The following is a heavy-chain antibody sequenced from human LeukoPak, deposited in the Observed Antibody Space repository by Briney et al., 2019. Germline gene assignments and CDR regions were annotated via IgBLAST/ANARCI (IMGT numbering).Heavy chain of an antibody. CDR2: ISNNGGYT. CDR1: GFTFSSSA. V-gene: IGHV3-23*01. CDR3: AKQLGYCSDGSCYFPY. J-gene: IGHJ4*02. D-gene: IGHD2-15*01. Sequence: GGSLRLSCAASGFTFSSSAMSWVRQAPGKGLEWVSAISNNGGYTYYADSVQGRFTISRDSSKSTLCLQMNSLRAEDTAVYYCAKQLGYCSDGSCYFPYWGQRTLVTVSS.